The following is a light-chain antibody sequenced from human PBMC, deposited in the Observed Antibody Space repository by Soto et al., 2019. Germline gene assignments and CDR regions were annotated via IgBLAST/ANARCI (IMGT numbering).Light chain of an antibody. J-gene: IGLJ2*01. Sequence: QSALTQPPSASGSPGQSVTNSCTGTSSDVGGYNYVSWYQQHPGKAPKLMIYEVSKRPSGVPDRFSGSKSGNTASLTVSGLQAEDEADYYCSSYAGSNNLVFGGATKVTVL. CDR2: EVS. V-gene: IGLV2-8*01. CDR1: SSDVGGYNY. CDR3: SSYAGSNNLV.